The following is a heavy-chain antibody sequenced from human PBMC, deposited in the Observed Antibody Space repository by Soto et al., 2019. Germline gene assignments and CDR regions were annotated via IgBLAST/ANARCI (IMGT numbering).Heavy chain of an antibody. CDR1: GFAFNKFG. CDR2: ISYDGSYQ. J-gene: IGHJ4*02. D-gene: IGHD1-26*01. V-gene: IGHV3-30*18. Sequence: QVQLVESGGGVVQPGTSLRLSCEASGFAFNKFGMHWVRQAPGKGLEWVAFISYDGSYQYYADSVQGRLTITRDNSMNTLNIQLHSLRREDTAVYYCAKGGEVGGVLGDHWGQGTLVTVSS. CDR3: AKGGEVGGVLGDH.